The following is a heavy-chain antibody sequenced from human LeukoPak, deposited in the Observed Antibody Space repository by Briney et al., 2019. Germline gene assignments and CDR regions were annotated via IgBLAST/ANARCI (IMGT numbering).Heavy chain of an antibody. CDR2: TYYSGST. V-gene: IGHV4-30-4*01. J-gene: IGHJ5*02. CDR3: ARGSAGYSGYENYWFDP. Sequence: SQTLSLTCTVSGGSISSGDYYWSWIRQPPGKGLEWIGYTYYSGSTYYNPSLKSRVTISVDTSKNQFSLKLSSVTAADTAVYYCARGSAGYSGYENYWFDPWGQGTLVTVSS. CDR1: GGSISSGDYY. D-gene: IGHD5-12*01.